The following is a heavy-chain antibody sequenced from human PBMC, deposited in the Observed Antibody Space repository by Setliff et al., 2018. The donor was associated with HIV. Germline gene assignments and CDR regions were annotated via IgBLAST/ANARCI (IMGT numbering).Heavy chain of an antibody. J-gene: IGHJ6*03. CDR1: GFTFGSYA. V-gene: IGHV3-74*01. D-gene: IGHD2-21*02. CDR2: INSDGSST. CDR3: ARDSESGRFVVVTAPYYYMDV. Sequence: GGSLRLSCAPSGFTFGSYAMSWVRQAPGKGLVWVSRINSDGSSTSYADSVKGRFTISRDNAKNTLFLQMKSLRAEDTAVYYCARDSESGRFVVVTAPYYYMDVWGKGTTVTVSS.